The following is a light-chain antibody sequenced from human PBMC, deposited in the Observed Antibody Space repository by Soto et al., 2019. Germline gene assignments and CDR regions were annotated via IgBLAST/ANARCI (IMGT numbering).Light chain of an antibody. CDR1: QSISSN. CDR3: QQRSNWPPA. V-gene: IGKV3-11*01. CDR2: RTS. Sequence: IVMTQAPATLSVSPGERATLSCRASQSISSNLAWYQQKPGQAPRILMFRTSSRATGFPARFSGSGSGTDITLTISSLEPEDFAVYYCQQRSNWPPAFGGGTKVDIK. J-gene: IGKJ4*01.